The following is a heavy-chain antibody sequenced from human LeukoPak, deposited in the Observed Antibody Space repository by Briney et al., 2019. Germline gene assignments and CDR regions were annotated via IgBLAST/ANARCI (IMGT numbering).Heavy chain of an antibody. D-gene: IGHD6-13*01. Sequence: SETLSLTCTVSGVSISSYYWSWLRQPPGKGLEWVGYIYYSASTNYNPSLKSRVTISVDTSKTQFSLKLSSVPAADTAVYYCVRSVAAAGTSWFDPWGQGTLVTVSS. CDR2: IYYSAST. J-gene: IGHJ5*02. V-gene: IGHV4-59*08. CDR1: GVSISSYY. CDR3: VRSVAAAGTSWFDP.